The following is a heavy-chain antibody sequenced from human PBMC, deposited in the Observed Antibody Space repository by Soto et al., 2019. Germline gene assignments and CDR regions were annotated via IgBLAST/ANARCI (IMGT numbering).Heavy chain of an antibody. V-gene: IGHV3-11*06. Sequence: QVQLVESGGGLVKPGGSLRLSCVVSGFTFSDYYMSWVRQAPGRGLEWIAYISSSGTYTKYADSVTGRLTISRDNAKNSVYVQMNSLRAEDTAVYYCARMGNWGNGYYYYGMDVWGQGTTVTVSS. CDR1: GFTFSDYY. D-gene: IGHD7-27*01. CDR2: ISSSGTYT. J-gene: IGHJ6*02. CDR3: ARMGNWGNGYYYYGMDV.